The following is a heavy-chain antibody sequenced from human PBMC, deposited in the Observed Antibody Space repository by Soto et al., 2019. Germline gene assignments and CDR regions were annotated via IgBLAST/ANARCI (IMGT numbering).Heavy chain of an antibody. CDR2: ISDYNGNT. CDR3: ARAASDEWELLREGFGTNWFDH. J-gene: IGHJ5*02. D-gene: IGHD1-26*01. Sequence: ASVKVSCKASGYTFTSYGISWVRQDPGQGLEWMGWISDYNGNTNYAQKLRGRVTMTTDTSTSTAYMELRSLRSDDPAVYYCARAASDEWELLREGFGTNWFDHWGQGTLVTVSS. V-gene: IGHV1-18*01. CDR1: GYTFTSYG.